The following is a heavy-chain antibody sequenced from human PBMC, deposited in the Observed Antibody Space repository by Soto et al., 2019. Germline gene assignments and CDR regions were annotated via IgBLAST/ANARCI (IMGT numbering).Heavy chain of an antibody. CDR1: GFTFSSYW. CDR3: ARIPSSGYDLYFDY. CDR2: IKQDGSEK. Sequence: PGGSLRLSCAASGFTFSSYWMSWVRQAPGKGLEWVANIKQDGSEKYYVDSVKGRFTISRDNAKNSLYLQMNSLRAEDTAVYYCARIPSSGYDLYFDYWGQGTLVTVSS. V-gene: IGHV3-7*01. J-gene: IGHJ4*02. D-gene: IGHD5-12*01.